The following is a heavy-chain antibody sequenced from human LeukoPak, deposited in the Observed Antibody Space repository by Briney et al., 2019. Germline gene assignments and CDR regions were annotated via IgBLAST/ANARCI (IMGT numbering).Heavy chain of an antibody. J-gene: IGHJ6*03. CDR2: IYPGDSDT. CDR1: GYSFTSYW. V-gene: IGHV5-51*01. CDR3: ARRARGGARAYYYYYMDV. Sequence: GESLKISCKGSGYSFTSYWIGWVRQMPGKGLEWMGIIYPGDSDTRYSPSFQGQVTISADKSISTAYLQWSSLKASDTAMYYCARRARGGARAYYYYYMDVWGKGTTVTVSS. D-gene: IGHD3-10*01.